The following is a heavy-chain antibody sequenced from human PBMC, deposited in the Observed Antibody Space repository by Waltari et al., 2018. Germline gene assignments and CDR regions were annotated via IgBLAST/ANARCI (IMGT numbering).Heavy chain of an antibody. Sequence: EVQLVESGGGLVQPGRSLRLSCAASGFTFDDYAMHWVRQAPGKGLEWVSGISWNSGSIGYADSVKGRFTISRDNAKNSLYLQMNSLRAEDTALYYCAKDKDLLGGATLSPSYFDYWGQGTLVTVSS. V-gene: IGHV3-9*01. D-gene: IGHD1-26*01. CDR1: GFTFDDYA. CDR3: AKDKDLLGGATLSPSYFDY. CDR2: ISWNSGSI. J-gene: IGHJ4*02.